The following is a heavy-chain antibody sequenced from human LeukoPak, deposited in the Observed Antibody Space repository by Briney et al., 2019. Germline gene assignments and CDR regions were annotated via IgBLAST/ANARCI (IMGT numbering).Heavy chain of an antibody. D-gene: IGHD3-9*01. CDR1: GFTFAIHA. V-gene: IGHV3-30*18. CDR3: AKAYYDILTGLIDY. J-gene: IGHJ4*02. Sequence: GGSLRLSCAASGFTFAIHAMHWVRQAPGKGLEWVAVISYDGSNKYYADSVKGRFTISRDNSKNTLYLQMNSLRAEDTAVYSCAKAYYDILTGLIDYWGQGTLVTVSS. CDR2: ISYDGSNK.